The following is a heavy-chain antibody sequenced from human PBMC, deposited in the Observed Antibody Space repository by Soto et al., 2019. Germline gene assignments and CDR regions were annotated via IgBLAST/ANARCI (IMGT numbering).Heavy chain of an antibody. CDR3: ARDGINRDYYYYMDV. J-gene: IGHJ6*03. Sequence: GGSLRLSCAASGFTFSSYSMNWVRQAPGKGLEWVSYISSSSSTIYYADSVKGRFTISRDNAKNSLYLQMNSLRAEDTAVYYCARDGINRDYYYYMDVWGKGTTVTVSS. CDR1: GFTFSSYS. CDR2: ISSSSSTI. D-gene: IGHD1-26*01. V-gene: IGHV3-48*01.